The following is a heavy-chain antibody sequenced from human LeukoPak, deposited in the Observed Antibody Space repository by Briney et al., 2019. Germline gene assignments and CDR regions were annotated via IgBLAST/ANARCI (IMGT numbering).Heavy chain of an antibody. V-gene: IGHV1-18*01. CDR3: ARDDYFGNTWAHDSLDI. J-gene: IGHJ3*02. D-gene: IGHD3-22*01. Sequence: VASVKVSCKASGYTFISYGFSWVRQAPGQGLEWMGWISAQNGNTDYAQNLQGRVSMTTDTSTSTAYMELRSLRSDDTAVYYCARDDYFGNTWAHDSLDIWGQGTMVTVSS. CDR1: GYTFISYG. CDR2: ISAQNGNT.